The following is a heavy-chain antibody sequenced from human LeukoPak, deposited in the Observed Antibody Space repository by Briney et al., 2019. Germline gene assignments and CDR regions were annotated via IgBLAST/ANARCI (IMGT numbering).Heavy chain of an antibody. Sequence: SETLSLTCTVSGGSISNYYWSWIRQPPGKGLEWIGYIYYSGSTNYNPSLKSRVAISVDTSKNQFSLKLSSVTAADTAVYYCARAYCSGGSCYSKYSDYWGQGTLVTVSS. J-gene: IGHJ4*02. V-gene: IGHV4-59*01. CDR3: ARAYCSGGSCYSKYSDY. D-gene: IGHD2-15*01. CDR1: GGSISNYY. CDR2: IYYSGST.